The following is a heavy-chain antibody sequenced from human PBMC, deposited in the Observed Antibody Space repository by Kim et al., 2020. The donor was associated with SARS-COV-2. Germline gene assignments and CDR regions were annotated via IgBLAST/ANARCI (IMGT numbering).Heavy chain of an antibody. CDR3: ARQDHYCSGWYYFDY. Sequence: PSLKRRVTISVDTSKNQFSLKLSSVTAADTAVYYCARQDHYCSGWYYFDYWGQGTLVTVSS. D-gene: IGHD6-19*01. V-gene: IGHV4-39*01. J-gene: IGHJ4*02.